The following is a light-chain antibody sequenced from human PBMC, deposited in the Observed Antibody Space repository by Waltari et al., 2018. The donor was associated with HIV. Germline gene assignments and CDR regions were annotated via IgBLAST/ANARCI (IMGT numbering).Light chain of an antibody. Sequence: QSVLTQPPSASGTLGQSVTISCPGSSSNVGSKPVYWFQQVSGTAPKLLIYRDYRRRSWILDRVSGSKSGASASLTISGLRSEDEADYYCVAWDDSLSGYVFGTGTKVSVL. CDR2: RDY. J-gene: IGLJ1*01. CDR3: VAWDDSLSGYV. CDR1: SSNVGSKP. V-gene: IGLV1-47*01.